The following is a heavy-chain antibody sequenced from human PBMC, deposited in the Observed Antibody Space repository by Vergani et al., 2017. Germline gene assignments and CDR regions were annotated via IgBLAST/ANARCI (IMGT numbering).Heavy chain of an antibody. CDR3: AGTAARSYSYYYYGMDV. CDR1: GGTFSSYA. Sequence: QVQLVQSGAEVKKPGSSVKVSCKASGGTFSSYAISWVRQAPGQGLEWMGGIIPIFGTANYAQKFQGRVTITADESTSTAYMELSSLRSEDTAVYYCAGTAARSYSYYYYGMDVWGQGTTVTVSS. J-gene: IGHJ6*02. V-gene: IGHV1-69*12. D-gene: IGHD2-2*01. CDR2: IIPIFGTA.